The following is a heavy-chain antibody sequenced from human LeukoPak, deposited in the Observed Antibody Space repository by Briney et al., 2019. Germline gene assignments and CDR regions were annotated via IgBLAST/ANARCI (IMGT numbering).Heavy chain of an antibody. CDR2: ISSSGIYM. J-gene: IGHJ4*02. CDR1: GFTFSSYN. CDR3: TRGGSSSPNDY. V-gene: IGHV3-21*01. Sequence: GGSLRLSCAASGFTFSSYNMNWVRQAPGKGLEWVSSISSSGIYMYYADSVKGRFTLSRDNAKNSLYLQMNSLRAEDTAVYYCTRGGSSSPNDYWGQGTLVTVSS. D-gene: IGHD6-13*01.